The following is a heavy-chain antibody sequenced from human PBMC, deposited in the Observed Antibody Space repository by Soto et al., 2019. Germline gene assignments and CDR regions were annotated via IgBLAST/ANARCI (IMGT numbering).Heavy chain of an antibody. J-gene: IGHJ6*02. CDR3: ARGLGYSYVSMSRYYYYSMDV. CDR1: GGSFSGYY. V-gene: IGHV4-34*01. Sequence: TLSLTCAVYGGSFSGYYWSWIRQPPGKGLEWIGEINHSGSTNYNPSLKSRVTISVDTSKNQFSLKLSSVTAADTAVYYCARGLGYSYVSMSRYYYYSMDVWGQGTTVTVSS. CDR2: INHSGST. D-gene: IGHD5-18*01.